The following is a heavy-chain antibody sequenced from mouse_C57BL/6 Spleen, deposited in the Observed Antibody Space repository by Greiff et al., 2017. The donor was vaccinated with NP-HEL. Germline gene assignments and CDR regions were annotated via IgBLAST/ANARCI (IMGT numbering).Heavy chain of an antibody. J-gene: IGHJ4*01. V-gene: IGHV8-12*01. CDR3: ARRVDSSGYVGAMDY. CDR2: IYWDDDK. D-gene: IGHD3-2*02. Sequence: QVQLQQSGPGILQSSQTLSLTCSFSGFSLSTSGMGVSWIRQPSGKGLEWLAHIYWDDDKRYNPSLKSRLTISKDTSRNQVFLKITSVDTADTATYYCARRVDSSGYVGAMDYWGQGTSVTVSS. CDR1: GFSLSTSGMG.